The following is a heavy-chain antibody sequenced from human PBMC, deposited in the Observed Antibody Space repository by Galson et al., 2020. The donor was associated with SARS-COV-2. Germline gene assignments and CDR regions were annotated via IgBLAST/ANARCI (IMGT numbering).Heavy chain of an antibody. CDR2: IYPRDSDI. CDR1: GYTFTKYW. D-gene: IGHD3-22*01. Sequence: GESLKISCKGSGYTFTKYWIGWVRQMPGKGLEWMGIIYPRDSDIRYSPSFRGQVTISADKSISTAYLQWSSLKASDTAIYYCVRQDYDSNSYYFDYWGQGTLVTVSS. V-gene: IGHV5-51*01. CDR3: VRQDYDSNSYYFDY. J-gene: IGHJ4*02.